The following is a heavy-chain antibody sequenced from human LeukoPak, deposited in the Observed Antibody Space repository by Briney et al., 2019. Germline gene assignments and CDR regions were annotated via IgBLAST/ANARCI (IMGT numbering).Heavy chain of an antibody. CDR2: ISPSGGST. CDR3: ARAWIGRYYVDY. CDR1: GYTFTSNY. D-gene: IGHD3-22*01. V-gene: IGHV1-46*01. J-gene: IGHJ4*02. Sequence: ASVKVSCKAFGYTFTSNYMHWVRQAPGQGPEWMGVISPSGGSTTYAQKFQGRVTITADESTSTAYMELSSLRSEDTAVYYCARAWIGRYYVDYWGQGTLVTVSS.